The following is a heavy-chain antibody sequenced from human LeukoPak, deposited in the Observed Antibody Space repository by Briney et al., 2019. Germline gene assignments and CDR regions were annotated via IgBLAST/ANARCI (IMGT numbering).Heavy chain of an antibody. J-gene: IGHJ4*02. CDR1: GFSLSTSGVG. Sequence: SGPTPVKPTQTLTLTCTFSGFSLSTSGVGVGWIRQPPGKALEWLALIYWDDDKRYSPSLKSRLTITKDTSKNQVVLTMTNMDPVDTATYYCAHRGPGGLYVLFDYWGQGTLVTVSS. CDR2: IYWDDDK. CDR3: AHRGPGGLYVLFDY. V-gene: IGHV2-5*02. D-gene: IGHD2-2*02.